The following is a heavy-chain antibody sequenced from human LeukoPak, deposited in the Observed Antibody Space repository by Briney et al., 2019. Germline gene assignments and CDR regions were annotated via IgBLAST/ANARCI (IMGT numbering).Heavy chain of an antibody. D-gene: IGHD3-10*01. Sequence: ASVKVSCKASGYSFTAFYIHWVRQAPGQGLEWMGWIHPRSGETNYAYKFRGRVTMTRDTSISIAYMDLGSLGSDDTAVYYCARDGEYGTGSYYRGCFDYWGQGILVTVSS. J-gene: IGHJ4*02. V-gene: IGHV1-2*02. CDR2: IHPRSGET. CDR1: GYSFTAFY. CDR3: ARDGEYGTGSYYRGCFDY.